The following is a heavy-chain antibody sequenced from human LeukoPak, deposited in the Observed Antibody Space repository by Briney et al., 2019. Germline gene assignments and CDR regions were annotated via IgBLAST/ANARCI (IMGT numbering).Heavy chain of an antibody. J-gene: IGHJ4*02. V-gene: IGHV3-53*01. CDR1: GFTVSSNY. Sequence: GGSLRLSCAASGFTVSSNYMSWVRQAPGKGLEWVSVIYSGGSTYYADSVKGRFTISRDNSKNTLYLQMNSLRAEDTAVYYCASHLNYSLDYGAREPWSPSPQ. CDR3: ASHLNYSLDY. CDR2: IYSGGST. D-gene: IGHD2-21*01.